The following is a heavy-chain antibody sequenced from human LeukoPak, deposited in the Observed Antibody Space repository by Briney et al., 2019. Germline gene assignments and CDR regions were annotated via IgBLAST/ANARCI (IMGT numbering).Heavy chain of an antibody. V-gene: IGHV4-59*01. Sequence: SETLSLTCTVSGGSISSYYWSWIRQPPGKGLEWLGYIYYSGSTNYNPSLKSRVTISVDTSKNQFSLKLSSVTAADTAVYYCARAPEDDSSGYSYYYYGMDVWGQGTTVTVSS. CDR2: IYYSGST. CDR3: ARAPEDDSSGYSYYYYGMDV. J-gene: IGHJ6*02. CDR1: GGSISSYY. D-gene: IGHD3-22*01.